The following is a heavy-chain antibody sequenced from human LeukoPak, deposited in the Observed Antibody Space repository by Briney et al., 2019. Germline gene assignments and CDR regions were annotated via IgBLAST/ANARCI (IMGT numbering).Heavy chain of an antibody. D-gene: IGHD3-10*01. V-gene: IGHV1-69*05. CDR3: ARADNPGNYYYYYMDV. J-gene: IGHJ6*03. CDR2: IIPIFGTA. CDR1: GGTFSSYA. Sequence: ASVKVSCKASGGTFSSYAISWVRQAPGQGLEWMGGIIPIFGTANYAQKFQGKVTITTDESTSTAYMELSSLRSEDTAVYYCARADNPGNYYYYYMDVWGKGTTVTVSS.